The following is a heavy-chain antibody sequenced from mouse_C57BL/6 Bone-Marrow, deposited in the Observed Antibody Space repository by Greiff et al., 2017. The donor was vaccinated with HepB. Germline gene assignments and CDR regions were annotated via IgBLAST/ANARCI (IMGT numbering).Heavy chain of an antibody. CDR1: GYTFTSYW. CDR2: IYPADSET. J-gene: IGHJ3*01. V-gene: IGHV1-61*01. CDR3: ARRGTVSWFAN. D-gene: IGHD3-3*01. Sequence: VQLQQPGAELVRPGSSVKLSCKASGYTFTSYWMDWVKQRPGQGLEWIGDIYPADSETHYNQKFKDKATMTVDKSSSTAYMQLSSLTSEDSAVYYCARRGTVSWFANRGQGNLVTVSA.